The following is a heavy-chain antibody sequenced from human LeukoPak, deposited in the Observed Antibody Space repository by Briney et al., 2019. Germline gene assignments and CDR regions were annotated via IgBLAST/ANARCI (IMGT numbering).Heavy chain of an antibody. J-gene: IGHJ4*02. D-gene: IGHD3-10*01. V-gene: IGHV3-74*01. CDR2: INSDGSST. CDR3: AKKYYYGSGSYLYYFDY. Sequence: GGSLRLSCAASGFTLSSYWMHWVRQAPGKGLVWVSRINSDGSSTSYADSVKGRFTLSRDNSKNTLFLQMNSLRVEDTALYYCAKKYYYGSGSYLYYFDYWGQGTLVTVSS. CDR1: GFTLSSYW.